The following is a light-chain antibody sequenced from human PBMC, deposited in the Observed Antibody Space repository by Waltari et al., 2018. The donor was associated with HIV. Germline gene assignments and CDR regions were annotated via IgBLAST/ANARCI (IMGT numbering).Light chain of an antibody. CDR3: QQYFAVPLT. V-gene: IGKV1-NL1*01. Sequence: DIQMTQSPSSLSASIADTVTITCRASQDISSSVSWFQQQPGKVPKLLVHGAFILQRGVPSRFRGSGSGTDYTLTISGLQAEDFATYFCQQYFAVPLTFGGGTRV. CDR1: QDISSS. CDR2: GAF. J-gene: IGKJ4*01.